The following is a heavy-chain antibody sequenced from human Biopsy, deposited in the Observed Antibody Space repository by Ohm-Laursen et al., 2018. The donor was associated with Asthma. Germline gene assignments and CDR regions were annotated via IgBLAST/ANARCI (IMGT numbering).Heavy chain of an antibody. V-gene: IGHV1-3*01. CDR2: INAGNGNT. CDR1: GYNFTSFA. CDR3: ARTYFYFLTGLFNDAFAM. D-gene: IGHD3-9*01. J-gene: IGHJ3*02. Sequence: DSVKVACKPSGYNFTSFAIHWVRQAPGQRIEWMGWINAGNGNTKYSQKFQGRVTISRDTSASKAYKDLSSLRSEDTAVDYCARTYFYFLTGLFNDAFAMWGQGTMVTVSS.